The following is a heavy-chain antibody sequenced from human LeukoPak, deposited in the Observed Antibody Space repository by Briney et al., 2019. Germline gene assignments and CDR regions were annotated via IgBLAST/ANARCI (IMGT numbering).Heavy chain of an antibody. CDR1: GGSISSYY. CDR2: IYTSGST. J-gene: IGHJ3*02. Sequence: SETLSLTCTVSGGSISSYYWSWIRQPAGKGLEWIGRIYTSGSTNYSPSLKSRVTISVDKSKNQFSLKLSSVTAADTAVYYCARDGAGGDAFDIRGQGTMVTVSS. V-gene: IGHV4-4*07. D-gene: IGHD4-23*01. CDR3: ARDGAGGDAFDI.